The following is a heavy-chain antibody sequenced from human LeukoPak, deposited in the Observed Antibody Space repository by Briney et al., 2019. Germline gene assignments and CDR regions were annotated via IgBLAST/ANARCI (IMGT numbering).Heavy chain of an antibody. CDR1: GGSVSSGSYY. CDR2: IYYSGST. D-gene: IGHD3-22*01. Sequence: SETLSLTCSVSGGSVSSGSYYWSWIRQPPGKGLEWIGYIYYSGSTNYNPSLKSRVTISVDTSKNQFSLKLSSVTAADTAVYYCVREFGGHYDSSGLFDYWGQGTLVTVSS. CDR3: VREFGGHYDSSGLFDY. J-gene: IGHJ4*02. V-gene: IGHV4-61*01.